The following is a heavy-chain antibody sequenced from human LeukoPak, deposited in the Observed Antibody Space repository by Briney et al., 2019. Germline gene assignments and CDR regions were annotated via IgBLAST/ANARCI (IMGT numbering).Heavy chain of an antibody. CDR1: GFSFIDYN. CDR3: ARDGWYSGYDFDY. CDR2: IGTSNTK. D-gene: IGHD5-12*01. J-gene: IGHJ4*02. Sequence: PGGSLRLSCAASGFSFIDYNMNWLRQAPGKGQEWVSYIGTSNTKYYADSVKGRFTISRDNGKNSVYLQMSSLRSEDAAVYYCARDGWYSGYDFDYWGTGTLVTVSS. V-gene: IGHV3-69-1*01.